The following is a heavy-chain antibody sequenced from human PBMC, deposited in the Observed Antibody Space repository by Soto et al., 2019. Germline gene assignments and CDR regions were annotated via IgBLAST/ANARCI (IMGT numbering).Heavy chain of an antibody. V-gene: IGHV1-18*01. D-gene: IGHD6-19*01. Sequence: QAQLVQSGTEVEKPGASVKVSCKASGYTFTSYAISWVRQAPGQGLEWMGWISANNGNTNYAQKLKGRVTMTADTSTSTAYMELRSLRSDDTAVYYCARGWGGIVVAGTRLDYWGQGTLVTVSS. CDR3: ARGWGGIVVAGTRLDY. J-gene: IGHJ4*02. CDR2: ISANNGNT. CDR1: GYTFTSYA.